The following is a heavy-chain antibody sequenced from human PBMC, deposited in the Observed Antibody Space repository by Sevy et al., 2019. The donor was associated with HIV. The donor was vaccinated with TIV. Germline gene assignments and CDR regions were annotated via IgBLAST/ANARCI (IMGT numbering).Heavy chain of an antibody. CDR1: GFTFSNYG. Sequence: GGSLRLSCAASGFTFSNYGMHWVRQAPGKGLEWVAVILYAGRKTYYADSVKGRFTISRDNSKNTLYLQMNSLRIEDTAVYYCVKVGDWNDVGYWGQGTLVSVSS. V-gene: IGHV3-30*18. J-gene: IGHJ4*02. CDR3: VKVGDWNDVGY. D-gene: IGHD1-1*01. CDR2: ILYAGRKT.